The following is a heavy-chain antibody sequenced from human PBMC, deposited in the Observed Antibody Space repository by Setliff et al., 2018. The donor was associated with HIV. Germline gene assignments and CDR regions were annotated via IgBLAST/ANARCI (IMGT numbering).Heavy chain of an antibody. V-gene: IGHV3-7*01. CDR3: ARDGGYSYGQNY. Sequence: PGESLKISCAASGFTFSSYWMSWVRQAPGKGLEWVANIKQDGSEKYYVDSVKGRFTISRDNAKNSLYLQMNSLRAEDTAVYYCARDGGYSYGQNYWGQGTLVTVSS. D-gene: IGHD5-18*01. CDR1: GFTFSSYW. J-gene: IGHJ4*02. CDR2: IKQDGSEK.